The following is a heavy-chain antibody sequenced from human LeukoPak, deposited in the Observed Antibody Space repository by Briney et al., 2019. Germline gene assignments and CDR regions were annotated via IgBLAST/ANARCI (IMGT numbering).Heavy chain of an antibody. CDR1: GFSFSTYA. Sequence: GGSLRLSCAASGFSFSTYAMTWVRQIPGRGLQWVSAISAGGATYYADSVKGRSTISRDNSKSTLYLQMNSLRADDTAFYYCAKIPTGRREEWFDPWGQGTLVTVSS. D-gene: IGHD1-26*01. CDR3: AKIPTGRREEWFDP. J-gene: IGHJ5*02. V-gene: IGHV3-23*01. CDR2: ISAGGAT.